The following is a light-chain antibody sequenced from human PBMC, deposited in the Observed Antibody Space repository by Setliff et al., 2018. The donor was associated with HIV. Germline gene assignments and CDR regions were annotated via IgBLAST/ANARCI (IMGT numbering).Light chain of an antibody. CDR2: EVR. CDR1: SSDVGGYNY. J-gene: IGLJ1*01. Sequence: QSALTQPASVSGSPGQSITISCTGSSSDVGGYNYVSWYQQHPGKAPKLMIYEVRNRPSGVSNRFSGSKSGNTASLTISGLQAEDEADYYCSSYTSSSTRVFGTGTKGTVL. CDR3: SSYTSSSTRV. V-gene: IGLV2-14*01.